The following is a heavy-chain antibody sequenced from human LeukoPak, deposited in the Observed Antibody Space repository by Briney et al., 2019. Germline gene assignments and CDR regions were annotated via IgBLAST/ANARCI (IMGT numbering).Heavy chain of an antibody. CDR1: GGTFSSYA. V-gene: IGHV1-69*04. J-gene: IGHJ4*02. CDR2: IIPILGMA. Sequence: ASVKVSCKASGGTFSSYAISWVRQAPGQGLEWMGRIIPILGMANYAQKFQGRVTITADKSTSTAYMELGSLRSEDTAVYYCARASYDILTGYFVSFDYWGQGTRVTVSS. D-gene: IGHD3-9*01. CDR3: ARASYDILTGYFVSFDY.